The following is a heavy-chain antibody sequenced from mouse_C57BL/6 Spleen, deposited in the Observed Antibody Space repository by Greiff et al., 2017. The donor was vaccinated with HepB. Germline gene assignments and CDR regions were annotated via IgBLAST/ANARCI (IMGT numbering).Heavy chain of an antibody. CDR3: ARSGGNPAMDY. CDR2: IYPGDGDT. CDR1: GYAFSSSW. Sequence: VKLQQSGPELVKPGASVKISCKASGYAFSSSWMNWVKQRPGKGLEWIGRIYPGDGDTNYNGKFKGKATLTADKSSSTAYMQLSSLTSEDSAVYFCARSGGNPAMDYWGQGTSVTVSS. J-gene: IGHJ4*01. V-gene: IGHV1-82*01. D-gene: IGHD2-1*01.